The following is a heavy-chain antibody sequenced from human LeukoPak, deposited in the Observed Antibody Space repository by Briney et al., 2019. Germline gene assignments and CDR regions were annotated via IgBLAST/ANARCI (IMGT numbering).Heavy chain of an antibody. CDR3: ARGRFGELRSDYYFDY. CDR2: LDPEDGET. Sequence: ASVKVSYKVSGYTLTELSMHWVRQAPGKGLEWMGGLDPEDGETIYAQKFQGRVTMTEDTSTDTAYMELSSLKSEDTAVYYCARGRFGELRSDYYFDYWGQGTLVTVSS. V-gene: IGHV1-24*01. D-gene: IGHD3-10*01. J-gene: IGHJ4*02. CDR1: GYTLTELS.